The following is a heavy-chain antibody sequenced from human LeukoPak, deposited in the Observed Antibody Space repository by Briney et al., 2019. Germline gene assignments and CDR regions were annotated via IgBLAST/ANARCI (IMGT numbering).Heavy chain of an antibody. V-gene: IGHV3-7*01. J-gene: IGHJ4*02. CDR1: GFTFSTYW. CDR3: ARSPTYYDFWSGYKFIDY. Sequence: PGGSLRLSCAASGFTFSTYWMSWVRQAPGKGLEWVANIKQDGSEKYYVDSVKGRLTISRDNAKNSLYLQMNSLRAEDTAVYYCARSPTYYDFWSGYKFIDYWGQGTLVTVSA. D-gene: IGHD3-3*01. CDR2: IKQDGSEK.